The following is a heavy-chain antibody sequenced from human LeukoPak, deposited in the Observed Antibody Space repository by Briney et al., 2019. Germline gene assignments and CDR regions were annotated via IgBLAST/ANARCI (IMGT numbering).Heavy chain of an antibody. Sequence: PGGSLRLSCAASGFTFSSYAMSWVRQAPGKGLEWVSAISGSGGSTYYADSVKGRFTTSRDNSKNTLYPHMNSLRAEDTAVYYCAKDGPDTAMVGPFDYWGQGTLVTVSS. CDR3: AKDGPDTAMVGPFDY. D-gene: IGHD5-18*01. J-gene: IGHJ4*02. CDR1: GFTFSSYA. CDR2: ISGSGGST. V-gene: IGHV3-23*01.